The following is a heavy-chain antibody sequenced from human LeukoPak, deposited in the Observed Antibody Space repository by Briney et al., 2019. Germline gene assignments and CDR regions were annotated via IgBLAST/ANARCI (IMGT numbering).Heavy chain of an antibody. CDR2: INPSGGST. D-gene: IGHD6-19*01. J-gene: IGHJ4*02. V-gene: IGHV1-2*06. CDR1: GYTFTSYY. Sequence: ASVTVSCKASGYTFTSYYMHWVRQAPGQGLEWMGLINPSGGSTSYAQKFQGRVTMTRDTSISTAYMELSRLRSDDTAVYYCARPHSSGWYRGGYYFDYWGQGTLVTVSS. CDR3: ARPHSSGWYRGGYYFDY.